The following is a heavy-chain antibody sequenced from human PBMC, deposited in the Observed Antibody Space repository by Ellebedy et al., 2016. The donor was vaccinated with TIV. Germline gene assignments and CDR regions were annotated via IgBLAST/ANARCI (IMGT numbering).Heavy chain of an antibody. V-gene: IGHV4-39*01. CDR1: GGSISTSTYY. CDR2: VYYNGNT. Sequence: SETLSLTXTVSGGSISTSTYYWNWIRQPPGKGLEWIGNVYYNGNTYYSPSLKSRATTSVDTSKNQFSLKLSSVTAADTGVYYCARFRSGIVVAPAHYGMDVWGQGTTVTVSS. J-gene: IGHJ6*02. CDR3: ARFRSGIVVAPAHYGMDV. D-gene: IGHD2-2*01.